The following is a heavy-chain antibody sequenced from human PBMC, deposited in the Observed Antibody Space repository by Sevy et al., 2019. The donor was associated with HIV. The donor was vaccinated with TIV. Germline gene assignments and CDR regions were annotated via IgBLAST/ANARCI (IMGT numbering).Heavy chain of an antibody. V-gene: IGHV3-23*01. CDR1: GFTFSSYA. J-gene: IGHJ4*02. CDR3: AKDQAPGYSSSWEIDY. Sequence: GGSLRLSCAASGFTFSSYAMSWVRQAPGKGLEWVSAISGSVGSTYYAVSGKGRFTISRDNSKNTLYLQMNSLRAEDTAVYYCAKDQAPGYSSSWEIDYWGQGTLVTVSS. D-gene: IGHD6-13*01. CDR2: ISGSVGST.